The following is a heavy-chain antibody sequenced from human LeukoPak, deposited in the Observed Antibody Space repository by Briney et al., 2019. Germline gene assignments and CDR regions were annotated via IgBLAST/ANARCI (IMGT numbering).Heavy chain of an antibody. Sequence: SGTLSLTCAVYGGSFSGYYWSWIRQPPGKGLEWIGEINHSGSTNYNPSLKSRVTISVDTSKNQFSLKLSSVTAADTAVYYCARGNSNTVAGYYYYYGMDVWGQGTTVTVSS. V-gene: IGHV4-34*01. CDR1: GGSFSGYY. D-gene: IGHD6-19*01. CDR2: INHSGST. J-gene: IGHJ6*02. CDR3: ARGNSNTVAGYYYYYGMDV.